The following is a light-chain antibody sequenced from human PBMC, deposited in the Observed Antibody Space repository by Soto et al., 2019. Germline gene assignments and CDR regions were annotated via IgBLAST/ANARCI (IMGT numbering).Light chain of an antibody. J-gene: IGLJ3*02. CDR2: EVT. Sequence: QSVLTQPASVSGSPGQSITISCTGTSSDVGGHNYVSWYQQHPGKAPKLMIYEVTNRPSGVSNRFSGSKSGNTASLTISGLQAEDEADYYCSSYTPTSTLAVFGGGTKVTVL. V-gene: IGLV2-14*01. CDR1: SSDVGGHNY. CDR3: SSYTPTSTLAV.